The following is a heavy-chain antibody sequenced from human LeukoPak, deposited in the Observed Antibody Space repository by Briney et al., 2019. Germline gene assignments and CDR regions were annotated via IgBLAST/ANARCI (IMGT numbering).Heavy chain of an antibody. CDR3: ARGVAVAANWFDP. CDR1: GYSISSSYY. Sequence: PSETLSLTCAVSGYSISSSYYWGWIRQPPGKGLEWIWSIYHSGSTYYNPSLKSRVTISVDTSKNQFSLRLSSVTAADTAVYYCARGVAVAANWFDPWGQGTLVTVSS. V-gene: IGHV4-38-2*01. J-gene: IGHJ5*02. D-gene: IGHD6-19*01. CDR2: IYHSGST.